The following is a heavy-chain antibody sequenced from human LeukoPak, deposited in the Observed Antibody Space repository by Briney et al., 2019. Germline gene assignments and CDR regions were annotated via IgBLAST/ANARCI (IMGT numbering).Heavy chain of an antibody. CDR2: INPNSGGT. V-gene: IGHV1-2*02. Sequence: ASVKVSCKASGYTFSNYGITWVRQAPGQGLEWMGWINPNSGGTNYAQKFQGRVTMTRDTSISTAYMELSRLRSDDTAVYYCARGRTAYCSGGSCYSGGSFRLDYWGQGTLVTVSS. CDR1: GYTFSNYG. D-gene: IGHD2-15*01. J-gene: IGHJ4*02. CDR3: ARGRTAYCSGGSCYSGGSFRLDY.